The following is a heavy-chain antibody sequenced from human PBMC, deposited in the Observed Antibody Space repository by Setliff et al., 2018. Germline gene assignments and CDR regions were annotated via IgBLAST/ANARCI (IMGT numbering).Heavy chain of an antibody. V-gene: IGHV1-18*01. J-gene: IGHJ4*02. CDR1: GYTFTSYG. CDR2: SSAYNGKT. CDR3: ARARSLDFDY. Sequence: ASVKVSCKSSGYTFTSYGISWMRQAPGQGLEWMGWSSAYNGKTQYAQKFQGRVTMTTDTSTSTAYMELMSLTSDDTALYYCARARSLDFDYWGQGMLVTVSS.